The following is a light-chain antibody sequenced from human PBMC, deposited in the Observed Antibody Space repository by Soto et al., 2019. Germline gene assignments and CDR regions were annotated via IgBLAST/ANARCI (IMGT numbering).Light chain of an antibody. J-gene: IGKJ1*01. V-gene: IGKV3-20*01. Sequence: EIVLTQSPGTLSLSPGERATLSCRASQSVGYRYLAWYQQKPGQAPRLLIYDASSRATGIPDRFSGSGSGTDFTLTISRLEPEYCAIYYCQQYSTSRTFGQGTKVEIK. CDR2: DAS. CDR3: QQYSTSRT. CDR1: QSVGYRY.